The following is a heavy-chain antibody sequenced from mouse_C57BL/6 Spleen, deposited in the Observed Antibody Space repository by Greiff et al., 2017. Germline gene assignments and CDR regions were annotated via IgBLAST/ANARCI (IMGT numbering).Heavy chain of an antibody. CDR2: ISSGSSTI. CDR3: ARNYYGSSHWYFDV. D-gene: IGHD1-1*01. Sequence: EVHLVESGGGLVKPGGSLKLSCAASGFTFSDYGMHWVRQAPEKGLEWVAYISSGSSTIYYADTVQGRFTISRDNAKNTLFLQMTSLRSKDTAMYYCARNYYGSSHWYFDVWGTGTTVTVSS. V-gene: IGHV5-17*01. CDR1: GFTFSDYG. J-gene: IGHJ1*03.